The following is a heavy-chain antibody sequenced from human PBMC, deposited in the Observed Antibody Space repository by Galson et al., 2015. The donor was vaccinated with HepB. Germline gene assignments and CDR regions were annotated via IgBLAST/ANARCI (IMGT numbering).Heavy chain of an antibody. V-gene: IGHV1-2*02. Sequence: SVKVSCKASGYTLSDYYRHWVRQAPGQGLEWMSWINTNSGDTNYAQKFQGRVTVTRDTSINTVYMEMSRLRPDATAVYYCAKHGGAGYCRPTSCQYFFYMDVWGQGTTVIVSS. CDR2: INTNSGDT. CDR1: GYTLSDYY. J-gene: IGHJ6*03. CDR3: AKHGGAGYCRPTSCQYFFYMDV. D-gene: IGHD2-15*01.